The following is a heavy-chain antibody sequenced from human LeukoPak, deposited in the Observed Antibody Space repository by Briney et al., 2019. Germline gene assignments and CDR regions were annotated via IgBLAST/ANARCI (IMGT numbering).Heavy chain of an antibody. J-gene: IGHJ4*02. CDR1: GGSISSGDYY. D-gene: IGHD6-19*01. CDR3: ARVNSSGWRKGGPDY. Sequence: KPSQALSLTCTVSGGSISSGDYYWSWIRQPPGKGLEWIGYIYYSGSTYYNPSLKSRVTISVDTSKNQFSLKLSSVTAADTAVYYCARVNSSGWRKGGPDYWGQGTLVTVSS. CDR2: IYYSGST. V-gene: IGHV4-30-4*08.